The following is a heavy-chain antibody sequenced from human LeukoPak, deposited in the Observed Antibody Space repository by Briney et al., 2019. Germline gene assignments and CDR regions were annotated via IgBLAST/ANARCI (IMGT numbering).Heavy chain of an antibody. J-gene: IGHJ3*02. V-gene: IGHV3-30*18. D-gene: IGHD5-18*01. CDR1: GFTFSSYG. CDR3: AKTLIQLHEYGAFDI. CDR2: ISYDGSNK. Sequence: GGSLRLSCAASGFTFSSYGMHWVRQAPGKGLEWVAVISYDGSNKYYADSVKGRFTISRDNSKNTLYLQMNSLRAGDTAVYYCAKTLIQLHEYGAFDIWGQGTMVTVSS.